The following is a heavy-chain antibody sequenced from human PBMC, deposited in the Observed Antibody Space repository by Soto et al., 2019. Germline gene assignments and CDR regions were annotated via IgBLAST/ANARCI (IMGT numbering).Heavy chain of an antibody. D-gene: IGHD2-21*01. CDR3: AKDVVTHNWREGVSGTDY. CDR1: GFPFTSYG. CDR2: ISGRGDHT. Sequence: GGSLDPACEGSGFPFTSYGISWVRQVPGKELEWVSTISGRGDHTYYADSVKGRFTISRDISENTVYLQMNSLRAEDTALYYCAKDVVTHNWREGVSGTDYWGQGTLVTVSS. J-gene: IGHJ4*02. V-gene: IGHV3-23*01.